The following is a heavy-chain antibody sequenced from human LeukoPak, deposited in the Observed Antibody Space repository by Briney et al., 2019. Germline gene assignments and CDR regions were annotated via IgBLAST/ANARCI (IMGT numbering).Heavy chain of an antibody. J-gene: IGHJ3*01. D-gene: IGHD2-15*01. V-gene: IGHV3-9*01. CDR2: ISWNSGSI. CDR3: AQDGYCSSAHCYTGAIEM. Sequence: GGSLRLSCAAAGFDFSDFWMSWVRQVPGQGLEWVAGISWNSGSIGYADSVKGRFTISRDNTENTVYLQMKSLRAEDTAVYFCAQDGYCSSAHCYTGAIEMRGQGTMVIVSS. CDR1: GFDFSDFW.